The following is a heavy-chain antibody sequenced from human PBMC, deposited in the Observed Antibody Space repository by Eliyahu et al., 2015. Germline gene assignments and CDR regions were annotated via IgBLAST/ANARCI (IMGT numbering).Heavy chain of an antibody. CDR2: IYYSGNT. V-gene: IGHV4-31*03. CDR3: AREGSSYYGFYFDY. CDR1: GGXISSDGHY. Sequence: QVQLQESGPGLVKPSQTLSLPCTVSGGXISSDGHYWSWVRQRPGKGLEWIGYIYYSGNTYYNPSLKSRITMSVDTSKSQFSLRLTSVTAADTAVYYCAREGSSYYGFYFDYWGQGTLVTVSS. J-gene: IGHJ4*02. D-gene: IGHD3-10*01.